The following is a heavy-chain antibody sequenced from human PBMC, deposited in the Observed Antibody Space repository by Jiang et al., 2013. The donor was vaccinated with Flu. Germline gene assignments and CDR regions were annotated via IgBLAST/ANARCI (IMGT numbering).Heavy chain of an antibody. CDR1: GYTFTSYA. J-gene: IGHJ4*02. D-gene: IGHD6-19*01. CDR2: INAGNGNT. V-gene: IGHV1-3*01. Sequence: GASVKVSCKASGYTFTSYAMHWVRQAPGQRLEWMGWINAGNGNTKYSQKFQGRVTITRDTSASTAYMELSSLRSEDTAVYYCARRPAVAGTAPFDYWGQGTLVTVSS. CDR3: ARRPAVAGTAPFDY.